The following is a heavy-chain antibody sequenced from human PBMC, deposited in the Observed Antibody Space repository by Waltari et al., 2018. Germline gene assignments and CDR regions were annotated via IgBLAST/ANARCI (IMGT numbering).Heavy chain of an antibody. V-gene: IGHV4-34*01. Sequence: QVQLQQWGAGLLKPSETLSLTCAVYGGSFSGYYWSWIRQPPGKGLEWIGEINHSGSTNYNPSLKGRVTISVDTSKNQFSLKLSSVTAADTAVYYCARHASAGLDYWGQGTLVTVSS. CDR1: GGSFSGYY. D-gene: IGHD2-2*01. J-gene: IGHJ4*02. CDR3: ARHASAGLDY. CDR2: INHSGST.